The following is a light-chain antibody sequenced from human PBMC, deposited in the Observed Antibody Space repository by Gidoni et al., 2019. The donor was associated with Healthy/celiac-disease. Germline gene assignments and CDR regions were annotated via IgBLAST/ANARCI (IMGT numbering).Light chain of an antibody. CDR3: QSYDSSLSGSV. J-gene: IGLJ2*01. V-gene: IGLV1-40*01. CDR1: SPNIQAGYD. Sequence: QSVLTQPPSVAGAPGQRVTISCPGSSPNIQAGYDVHWYQQLPGTAPKLLIYGNSNRPSGVPDRFSGSKSGTSASVAITGLQAEDEADYYCQSYDSSLSGSVFGGGTKLTVL. CDR2: GNS.